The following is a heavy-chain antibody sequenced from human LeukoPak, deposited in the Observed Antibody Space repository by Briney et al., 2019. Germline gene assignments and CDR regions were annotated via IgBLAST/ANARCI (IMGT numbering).Heavy chain of an antibody. J-gene: IGHJ1*01. CDR2: IYPGDSET. CDR1: GYSFTSYW. Sequence: GESLKISCKGSGYSFTSYWIGWVRQMPGKGLEWMGIIYPGDSETRYSPSFQGQISTSADSSITTAYLQWRSLKASDTAMYYCARLLSSSEEYFQLWGQGTLVTVSS. V-gene: IGHV5-51*01. D-gene: IGHD6-13*01. CDR3: ARLLSSSEEYFQL.